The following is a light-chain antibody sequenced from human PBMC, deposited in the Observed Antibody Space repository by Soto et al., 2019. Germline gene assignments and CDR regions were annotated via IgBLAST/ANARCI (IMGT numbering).Light chain of an antibody. V-gene: IGKV1-5*03. Sequence: DIQMTQSPSTLSASVGDRVTITCRASQSISIWLAWYQQKPGKAPNLLIYKASNLESGVPSRFSRSGSGTEFTLTISSLQPDDFATYYCQQYSNYWTFGQGTKVEIK. J-gene: IGKJ1*01. CDR3: QQYSNYWT. CDR2: KAS. CDR1: QSISIW.